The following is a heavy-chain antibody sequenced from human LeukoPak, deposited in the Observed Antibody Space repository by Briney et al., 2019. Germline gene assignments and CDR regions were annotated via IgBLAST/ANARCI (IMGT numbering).Heavy chain of an antibody. Sequence: PSETLSLTCTVSGGSLSSSSYYWGWLRQPPGTGLEWIGSIYCSGSTYYNPSLKSRVTISVDTSKNQFSLKLSSVTAADTAVYYCASARGYYYYGMDVWGQGTTVTVSS. V-gene: IGHV4-39*01. CDR3: ASARGYYYYGMDV. CDR2: IYCSGST. CDR1: GGSLSSSSYY. J-gene: IGHJ6*02.